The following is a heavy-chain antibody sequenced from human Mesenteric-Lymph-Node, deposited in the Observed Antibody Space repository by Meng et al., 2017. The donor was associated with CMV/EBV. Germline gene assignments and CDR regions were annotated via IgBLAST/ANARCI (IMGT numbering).Heavy chain of an antibody. V-gene: IGHV3-74*01. CDR2: INSDGSST. Sequence: GGSLRLSCAASGFTFDDYGMSWVRQAPGKGLVWVSRINSDGSSTSYADSVKGRFTISRDNAKNTLYLQMNSLRAEDTAVYYCARDLDCSSTSCYTYYYYYYYGMDVWGQGTTVTVSS. CDR1: GFTFDDYG. CDR3: ARDLDCSSTSCYTYYYYYYYGMDV. J-gene: IGHJ6*02. D-gene: IGHD2-2*02.